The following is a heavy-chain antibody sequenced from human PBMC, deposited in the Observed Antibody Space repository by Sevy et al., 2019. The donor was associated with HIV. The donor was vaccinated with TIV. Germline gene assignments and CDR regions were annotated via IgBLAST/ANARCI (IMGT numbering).Heavy chain of an antibody. CDR3: VKVGYDYVWGSYRYFDY. Sequence: GGSLRLSCAASGFTFSSNAMSWVRQAPGKGLEWVSAISGSGGGGSGGSTYYADSVKGRFTISRDNSKNTLYLQMNSLRAEDTGIYYCVKVGYDYVWGSYRYFDYWGQGTLVTVSS. CDR1: GFTFSSNA. V-gene: IGHV3-23*01. J-gene: IGHJ4*02. CDR2: ISGSGGGGSGGST. D-gene: IGHD3-16*02.